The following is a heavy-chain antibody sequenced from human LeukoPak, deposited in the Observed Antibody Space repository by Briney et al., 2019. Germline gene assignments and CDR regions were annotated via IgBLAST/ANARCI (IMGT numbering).Heavy chain of an antibody. J-gene: IGHJ4*02. CDR2: IIPIFGTA. CDR3: AREYSSSSFDY. D-gene: IGHD6-6*01. Sequence: GASVKDSCKASGGTFSSYAVSWVRQAPGQGLEWMGGIIPIFGTANYAQKFQGRVTITTDESTSTAYMELSSLRSEDTAVYYCAREYSSSSFDYWGQGTLVTVSS. CDR1: GGTFSSYA. V-gene: IGHV1-69*05.